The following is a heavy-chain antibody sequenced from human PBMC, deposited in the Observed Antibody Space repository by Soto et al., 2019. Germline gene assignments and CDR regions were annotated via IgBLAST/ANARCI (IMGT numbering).Heavy chain of an antibody. Sequence: GGSLRLSCAASGFTFSSYGMHWVRQAPGKGLEWVAVIWYDGSNKYYADSVKGRFTISRDNSKNSLYLQMSSLRAEDTAVYYCTTDRAATDYRGRATLVTVSS. CDR2: IWYDGSNK. D-gene: IGHD3-10*01. CDR1: GFTFSSYG. J-gene: IGHJ4*02. CDR3: TTDRAATDY. V-gene: IGHV3-33*01.